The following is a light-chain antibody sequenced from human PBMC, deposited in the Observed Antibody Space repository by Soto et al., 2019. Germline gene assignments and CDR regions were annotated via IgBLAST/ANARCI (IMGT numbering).Light chain of an antibody. CDR1: ESLIGG. CDR3: QQYKSYPWT. Sequence: DIRLTQSPSTLPASVGDTVPISCRASESLIGGLAWYQQRPGSAPKLLIYDASSLEGGVPSRFTGDGSGTEFSLTIASLQPDDFGTYYCQQYKSYPWTFGQGTKVDLK. V-gene: IGKV1-5*01. J-gene: IGKJ1*01. CDR2: DAS.